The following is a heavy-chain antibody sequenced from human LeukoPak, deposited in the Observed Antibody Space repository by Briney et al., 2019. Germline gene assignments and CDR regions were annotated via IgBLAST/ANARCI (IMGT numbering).Heavy chain of an antibody. V-gene: IGHV3-33*01. CDR2: IWYDGSNK. CDR3: AREVEYYDFWSGYNRPQYYFDY. CDR1: GFTFSSYG. Sequence: PGGSLRLSCAASGFTFSSYGMHWVRQAPGKGLEWVAVIWYDGSNKYYADSVKGRFTISRDNSKNTLYLQMGSLRAEDMAVYYCAREVEYYDFWSGYNRPQYYFDYWGQGTLVTVSS. J-gene: IGHJ4*02. D-gene: IGHD3-3*01.